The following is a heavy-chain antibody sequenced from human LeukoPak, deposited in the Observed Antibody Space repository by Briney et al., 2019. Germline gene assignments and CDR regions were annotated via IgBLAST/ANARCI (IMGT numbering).Heavy chain of an antibody. D-gene: IGHD5-12*01. CDR3: ARDFSGYDYWYYFDY. Sequence: GGSLRLSCAASGFTFSSYWMSWVRQAPGKGLEWVANIKQDGSEKYYVDSVKGRFTISRDNAKNSLYLQMNSLRAEDTAVYYCARDFSGYDYWYYFDYWGQGTLVTVSS. V-gene: IGHV3-7*01. J-gene: IGHJ4*02. CDR2: IKQDGSEK. CDR1: GFTFSSYW.